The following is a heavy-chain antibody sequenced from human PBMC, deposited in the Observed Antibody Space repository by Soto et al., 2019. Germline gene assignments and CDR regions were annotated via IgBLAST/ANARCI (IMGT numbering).Heavy chain of an antibody. CDR3: EGSMGETDH. Sequence: EVQLLESGGGLVQPGGSLRLSCTASGFTFSTYAMSWVRQAPGKGLEWVSGISSSGGTTDYADSVKGRFTISRDNSKSALYLQMSSLRVEDTAVYYCEGSMGETDHWGQGTLVIVSS. CDR1: GFTFSTYA. J-gene: IGHJ4*02. CDR2: ISSSGGTT. V-gene: IGHV3-23*01. D-gene: IGHD3-10*01.